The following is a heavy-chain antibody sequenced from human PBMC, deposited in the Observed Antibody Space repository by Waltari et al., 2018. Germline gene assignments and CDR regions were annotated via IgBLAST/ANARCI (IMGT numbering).Heavy chain of an antibody. Sequence: EVQLVESGGGLIQPGGSLRLSCAASGFTISSNYMSWVRQAPGKGLEWFSFIYSVGSTYYADSVKGRFTISRDNSKNTLYLQMNSLRAEDTAVYYCASSGSYFHFDYWGQGTLVTVSS. J-gene: IGHJ4*02. V-gene: IGHV3-53*01. CDR1: GFTISSNY. CDR2: IYSVGST. CDR3: ASSGSYFHFDY. D-gene: IGHD1-26*01.